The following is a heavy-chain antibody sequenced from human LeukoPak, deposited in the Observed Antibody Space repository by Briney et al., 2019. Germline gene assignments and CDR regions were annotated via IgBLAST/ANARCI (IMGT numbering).Heavy chain of an antibody. CDR3: AKDMVTMVRGVIITSHAFDI. CDR2: ISWNSGSI. V-gene: IGHV3-9*01. CDR1: GFTFDDYA. D-gene: IGHD3-10*01. J-gene: IGHJ3*02. Sequence: GGSLRLSCAASGFTFDDYAMHWVRQAPGKGLEWVSGISWNSGSIGYADSVKGRFTISRDNAKNSLYLQMNSLRAEDTALYYCAKDMVTMVRGVIITSHAFDIWGQGTMVTVSS.